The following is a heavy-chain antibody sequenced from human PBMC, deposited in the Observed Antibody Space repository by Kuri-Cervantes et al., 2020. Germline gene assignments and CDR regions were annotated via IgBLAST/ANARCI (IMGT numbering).Heavy chain of an antibody. CDR3: ATKYYDFWSGWENYYYGMDV. CDR2: ITGSSSYI. J-gene: IGHJ6*02. CDR1: GFTFGSYT. V-gene: IGHV3-21*04. Sequence: GESLKISCAASGFTFGSYTMNWVRQAPGKGLERVSSITGSSSYIYYADSVKGRFTISRDNAKNSLYLQMNSLRAEDTAVYYCATKYYDFWSGWENYYYGMDVWGQGTTVTVSS. D-gene: IGHD3-3*01.